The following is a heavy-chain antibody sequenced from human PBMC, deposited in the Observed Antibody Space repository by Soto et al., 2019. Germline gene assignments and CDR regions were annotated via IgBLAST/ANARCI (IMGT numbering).Heavy chain of an antibody. CDR3: ALSYWPHTFDY. D-gene: IGHD2-8*02. V-gene: IGHV3-74*01. J-gene: IGHJ4*02. Sequence: EVQLVESGGGLVQPGGSLRLSCAASGFTFSTYWMHWVRHVPGKGLAWVSRINPDGSSTGHADSVRGRFTISRDNAKNTLYLQMNSLGVEDTAVYYCALSYWPHTFDYWGQGTLLTVSS. CDR2: INPDGSST. CDR1: GFTFSTYW.